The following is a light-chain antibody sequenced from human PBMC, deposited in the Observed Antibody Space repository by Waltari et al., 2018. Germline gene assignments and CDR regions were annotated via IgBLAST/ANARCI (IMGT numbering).Light chain of an antibody. J-gene: IGLJ2*01. CDR3: SSYTSSSTV. CDR2: YVS. CDR1: SSDVGGYTV. Sequence: QSALTQPASVSGSPGQSITIPCTGTSSDVGGYTVVSWYQQHLGQAPQLMIYYVSTRPSVVSNRCSGSKAGNTASLTISGLQAEDEADYYCSSYTSSSTVFGGGTKLTVL. V-gene: IGLV2-14*01.